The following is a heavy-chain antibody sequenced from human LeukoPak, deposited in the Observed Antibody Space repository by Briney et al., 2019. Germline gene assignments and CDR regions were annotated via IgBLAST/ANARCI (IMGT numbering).Heavy chain of an antibody. CDR3: AGLPGSPFDY. Sequence: PSQTLSLTCAVSGGSLSSGGYSWSWIRQPPGKGLEWIGYIYQTGSTYYNPSLKSRVTISVDRSKNQFSLELTSVTAADTAVYYCAGLPGSPFDYWGQGTLVTVSS. V-gene: IGHV4-30-2*01. CDR2: IYQTGST. J-gene: IGHJ4*02. CDR1: GGSLSSGGYS.